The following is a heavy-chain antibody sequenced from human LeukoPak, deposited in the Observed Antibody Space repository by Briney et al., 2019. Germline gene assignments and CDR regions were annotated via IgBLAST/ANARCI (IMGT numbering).Heavy chain of an antibody. V-gene: IGHV1-2*02. CDR3: ARANGGGAYYPFDY. CDR1: GYTFTGYY. J-gene: IGHJ4*02. Sequence: ALVKVSCKASGYTFTGYYIHWVRQAPGQGLEWMAWINPYSGDTDSAQKFQGRVTVTRDTSITTAYMDLSRLRSDDTAVYYCARANGGGAYYPFDYWGQGALVTVSS. CDR2: INPYSGDT. D-gene: IGHD2-21*02.